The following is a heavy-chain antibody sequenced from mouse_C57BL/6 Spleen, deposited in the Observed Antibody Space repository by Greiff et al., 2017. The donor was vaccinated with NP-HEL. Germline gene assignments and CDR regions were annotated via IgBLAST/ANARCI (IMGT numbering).Heavy chain of an antibody. J-gene: IGHJ1*03. Sequence: EVQLQESGPGLVKPSQSLSLTCSVTGYSITSGYYWNWIRQFPGNKLEWMGYISYDGSNNYNPSLKNRISITRDTSKNQFFLKLNSVTTEDTATYYCARDSRGYYGSSYEWYFDVWGTGTTVTVSS. D-gene: IGHD1-1*01. CDR2: ISYDGSN. CDR1: GYSITSGYY. V-gene: IGHV3-6*01. CDR3: ARDSRGYYGSSYEWYFDV.